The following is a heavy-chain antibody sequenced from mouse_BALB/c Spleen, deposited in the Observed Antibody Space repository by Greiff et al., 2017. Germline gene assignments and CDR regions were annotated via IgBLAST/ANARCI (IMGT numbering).Heavy chain of an antibody. V-gene: IGHV5-17*02. CDR1: GFTFSSFG. Sequence: EVKLVESGGGLVQPGGSRKLSCAASGFTFSSFGMHWVRQAPEKGLEWVAYISSGSSTIYYADTVKGRFTISRDNPKNTLFLQMTSLRSEDTAMYYCARLYGRGYYAMDYWGQGTSVTVSS. D-gene: IGHD2-10*02. CDR3: ARLYGRGYYAMDY. CDR2: ISSGSSTI. J-gene: IGHJ4*01.